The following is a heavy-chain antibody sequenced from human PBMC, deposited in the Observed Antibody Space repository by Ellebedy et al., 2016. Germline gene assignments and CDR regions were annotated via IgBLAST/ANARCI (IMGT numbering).Heavy chain of an antibody. CDR2: IYYSGTT. Sequence: SETLSLTCAVYGGSFSSYYWGWIRQPPGKGLEWLGSIYYSGTTYSSPSLKSRVTISVDTSKNQFSLKLNSVTAADTAIYYCARRGGWSGAFDIWGQGTMVTVSS. CDR1: GGSFSSYY. V-gene: IGHV4-39*01. D-gene: IGHD6-19*01. J-gene: IGHJ3*02. CDR3: ARRGGWSGAFDI.